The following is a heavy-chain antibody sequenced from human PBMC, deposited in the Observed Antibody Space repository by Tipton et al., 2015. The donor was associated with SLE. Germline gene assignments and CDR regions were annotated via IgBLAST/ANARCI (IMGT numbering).Heavy chain of an antibody. CDR1: GYTFTTYG. V-gene: IGHV1-18*01. J-gene: IGHJ4*02. D-gene: IGHD5-18*01. Sequence: QSGAEVKKPGASVRVSCKASGYTFTTYGISWARQAPGQGLEWMGWISTYNGNTNYAQKLQGRVTMTSDTSTSTAYMELRSLRSDDTAIYYCARVRVDTAMGVFDFWGQGTLVTVSS. CDR2: ISTYNGNT. CDR3: ARVRVDTAMGVFDF.